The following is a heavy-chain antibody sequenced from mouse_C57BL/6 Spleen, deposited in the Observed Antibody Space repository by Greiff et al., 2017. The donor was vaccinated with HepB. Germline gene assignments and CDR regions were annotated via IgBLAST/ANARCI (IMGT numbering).Heavy chain of an antibody. J-gene: IGHJ3*01. D-gene: IGHD1-1*01. CDR3: ARNYYYGSSSAWFAY. V-gene: IGHV1-42*01. Sequence: EVQLQQSGPELVKPGASVKISCKASGYSFTGYYMNWVKQSPEKSLEWIGEINPSTGGTTYNQKFKAKATLTVDKSSSTAYMQLKSLTSEDSAVYYCARNYYYGSSSAWFAYWGQGTLVTVSA. CDR1: GYSFTGYY. CDR2: INPSTGGT.